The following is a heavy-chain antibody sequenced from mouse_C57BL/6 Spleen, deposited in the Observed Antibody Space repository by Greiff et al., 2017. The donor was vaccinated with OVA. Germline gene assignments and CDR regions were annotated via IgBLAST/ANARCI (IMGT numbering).Heavy chain of an antibody. V-gene: IGHV1-64*01. CDR1: GYTFTSYC. D-gene: IGHD1-1*01. J-gene: IGHJ4*01. CDR2: IHPNSGST. CDR3: ARSYYGSRVPYDAMDY. Sequence: QVQLQQPGAELVKPGASVKLSCKASGYTFTSYCMHWVKQRPGQGLEWIGMIHPNSGSTNYNEKFKSKATLTVDKSSSTAYMQLSSLTSEDSAVYYGARSYYGSRVPYDAMDYWGQGTSVTVSA.